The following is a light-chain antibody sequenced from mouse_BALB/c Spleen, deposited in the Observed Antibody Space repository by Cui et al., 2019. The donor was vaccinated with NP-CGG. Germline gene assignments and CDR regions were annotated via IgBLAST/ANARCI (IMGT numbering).Light chain of an antibody. CDR2: GTN. J-gene: IGLJ1*01. Sequence: QVVVTQASALTTSPGETVTLTCRSSTGTVTTNNYANWVQEKPDHLFTGLIGGTNNRPPGVPARFSGSLIGDKAALTITGAQTEDEAIYFCALWYSNHWVFGGGTKLTVL. V-gene: IGLV1*01. CDR3: ALWYSNHWV. CDR1: TGTVTTNNY.